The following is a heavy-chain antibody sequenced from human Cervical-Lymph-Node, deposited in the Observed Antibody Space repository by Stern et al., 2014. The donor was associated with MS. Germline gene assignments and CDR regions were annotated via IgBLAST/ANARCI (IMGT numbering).Heavy chain of an antibody. CDR2: ISYDASKK. Sequence: VQLVESGGGVVQPGRSLRLSCAASGFTFSDYGMHWVRQAPGKGLEWVAVISYDASKKYYADSVKGRFTISRDNARNTLYLQMNSLRAEDTAVYYCARASLWTYMMASLDMWGQGTMVTV. D-gene: IGHD3-16*01. CDR3: ARASLWTYMMASLDM. CDR1: GFTFSDYG. J-gene: IGHJ3*02. V-gene: IGHV3-30*03.